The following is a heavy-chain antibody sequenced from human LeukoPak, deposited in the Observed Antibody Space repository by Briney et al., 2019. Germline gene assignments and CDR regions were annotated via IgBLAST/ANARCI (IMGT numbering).Heavy chain of an antibody. V-gene: IGHV4-59*12. CDR1: GGSISSYY. CDR2: IYYSGST. Sequence: SETLSLTCTVSGGSISSYYWSWIRQPPGKGLEWIGYIYYSGSTNYNPSLKSRVTISVDTSKNQFSLKLSSVTAADTAVYYCARDKTYYDILTGYYDYWGQGTLVTVSS. D-gene: IGHD3-9*01. CDR3: ARDKTYYDILTGYYDY. J-gene: IGHJ4*02.